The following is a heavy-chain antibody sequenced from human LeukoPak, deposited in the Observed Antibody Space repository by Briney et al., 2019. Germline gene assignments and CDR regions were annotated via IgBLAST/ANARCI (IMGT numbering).Heavy chain of an antibody. Sequence: GGSLRLSCVASEFTFSNYGMRWVRQAPGKGLEWVSGISGSGDTAYYTDSVKGRFTISRDNSKNTLYLQMNSLRAEDTAIYYCAKAEDRNSMDVWGKGTTVTVSS. CDR3: AKAEDRNSMDV. V-gene: IGHV3-23*01. CDR2: ISGSGDTA. CDR1: EFTFSNYG. J-gene: IGHJ6*03.